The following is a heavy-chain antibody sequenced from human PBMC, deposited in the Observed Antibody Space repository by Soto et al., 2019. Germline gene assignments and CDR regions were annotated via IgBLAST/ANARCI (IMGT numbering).Heavy chain of an antibody. J-gene: IGHJ4*02. V-gene: IGHV3-33*06. D-gene: IGHD3-10*01. Sequence: GGSLRLSCAASGFTFSSYGMHWVRQAPGKGLERVAVIWYDGSNKYYADSVKGRFTISRDNSKNTLYLQMNSLRAEDTAIYYCAKGTMVRGVYPLDYWGQGTLVTVSS. CDR2: IWYDGSNK. CDR3: AKGTMVRGVYPLDY. CDR1: GFTFSSYG.